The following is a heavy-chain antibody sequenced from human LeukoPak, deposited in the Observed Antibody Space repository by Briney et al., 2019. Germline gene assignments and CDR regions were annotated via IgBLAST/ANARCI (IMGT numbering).Heavy chain of an antibody. CDR2: ISSESSTI. CDR1: GFTFSTYS. D-gene: IGHD4-17*01. CDR3: ARYEYGDYYFDN. J-gene: IGHJ4*02. Sequence: GGSLRLSCAASGFTFSTYSMNWVRQAPGKGLEWVSYISSESSTIYYADSVKGRFTISRDNAKNSLYLQMNSLRAEDTAVYYCARYEYGDYYFDNWGQGTLVTVSS. V-gene: IGHV3-48*04.